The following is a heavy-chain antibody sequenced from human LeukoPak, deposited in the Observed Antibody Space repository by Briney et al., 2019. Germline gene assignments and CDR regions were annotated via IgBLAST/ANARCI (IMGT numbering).Heavy chain of an antibody. CDR2: INTKSGRT. V-gene: IGHV1-2*02. J-gene: IGHJ5*02. Sequence: ASVKVSCKNSGYSFTDYYIHWVRQAPGQGLEWMGWINTKSGRTSSARKFQGRVTMTRDPSITTVYMDMAWLTSDDTAIYFCARADFIDAGPYLIGPWGQGTLVTVSS. D-gene: IGHD3-3*01. CDR3: ARADFIDAGPYLIGP. CDR1: GYSFTDYY.